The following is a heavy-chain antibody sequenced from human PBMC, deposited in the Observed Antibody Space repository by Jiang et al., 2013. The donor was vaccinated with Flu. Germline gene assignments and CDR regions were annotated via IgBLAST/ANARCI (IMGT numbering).Heavy chain of an antibody. V-gene: IGHV5-51*01. CDR2: IYPDDSDT. CDR3: ARAGDCSGGSCWFDP. Sequence: GAEVKKPGESLKISCKGSGYSFPTYWIGWVRQMPGKGLEWVGIIYPDDSDTRYSPSFRGQVTISADKSISTAYLQWSSLKASDTAMYYCARAGDCSGGSCWFDPWGQGTLVTVSS. CDR1: GYSFPTYW. D-gene: IGHD2-15*01. J-gene: IGHJ5*02.